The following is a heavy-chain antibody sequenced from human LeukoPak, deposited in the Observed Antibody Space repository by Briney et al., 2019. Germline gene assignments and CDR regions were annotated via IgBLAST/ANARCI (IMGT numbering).Heavy chain of an antibody. CDR1: GGSFSGYY. D-gene: IGHD3-22*01. V-gene: IGHV4-34*01. Sequence: SETLSLTCAVYGGSFSGYYWSWIRQPPGKGLEWIGEINHSGSTNYNPSLKSRVTISVDTSKNQFSLKLSSVTAADTAVYYCARHEGIENYYDSSGYQYWGQGTLVTVSS. CDR3: ARHEGIENYYDSSGYQY. CDR2: INHSGST. J-gene: IGHJ4*02.